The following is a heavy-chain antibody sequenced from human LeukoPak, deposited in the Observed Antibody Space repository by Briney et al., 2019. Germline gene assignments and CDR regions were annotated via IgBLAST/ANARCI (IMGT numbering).Heavy chain of an antibody. V-gene: IGHV4-59*01. CDR1: GDSISSYY. D-gene: IGHD3-16*02. CDR3: ARQRITFGGVISIFDY. Sequence: PSETLSLTCTVSGDSISSYYWSWIRQPPGKGLEWIGYIYYSGSTKYNPSLKSRVTISVDTSKNQFSLKLNSVTAADTAVYYCARQRITFGGVISIFDYWGQGTLVTVSS. J-gene: IGHJ4*02. CDR2: IYYSGST.